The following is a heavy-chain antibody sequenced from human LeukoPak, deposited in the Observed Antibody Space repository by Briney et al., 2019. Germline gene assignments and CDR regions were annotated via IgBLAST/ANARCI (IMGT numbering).Heavy chain of an antibody. CDR3: ARGRPTGSSRRFVVQ. D-gene: IGHD2-15*01. J-gene: IGHJ4*02. CDR2: MSSGGSYI. CDR1: GFTFSSYA. V-gene: IGHV3-21*06. Sequence: GGSLRLSCAASGFTFSSYAMTWVRQAPGKGLEWISSMSSGGSYIYYADSVRGRFTISRDNAKDSLFLLMNSLRVEDTAVYYCARGRPTGSSRRFVVQWGQGTLVTVST.